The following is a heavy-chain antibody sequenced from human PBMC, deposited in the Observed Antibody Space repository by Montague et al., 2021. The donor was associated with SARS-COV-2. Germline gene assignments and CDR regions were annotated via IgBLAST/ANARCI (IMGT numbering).Heavy chain of an antibody. V-gene: IGHV3-30-3*01. CDR1: GFTFSSYA. CDR2: ISYDGSNK. J-gene: IGHJ5*02. CDR3: ARDRRYDDSSVYPGVAYNWFDP. Sequence: SLRLSCAASGFTFSSYAMHWVRQAPGKGLEWVAVISYDGSNKYYADSVKGRFTISRDNSKNTLYLQMNSLRAEDTAVYYCARDRRYDDSSVYPGVAYNWFDPWGQGTLVTVSS. D-gene: IGHD3-22*01.